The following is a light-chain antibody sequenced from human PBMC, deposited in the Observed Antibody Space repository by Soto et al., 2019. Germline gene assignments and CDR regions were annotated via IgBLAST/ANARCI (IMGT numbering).Light chain of an antibody. J-gene: IGKJ1*01. Sequence: DIQMTQSPSTLSASIGDRVTVTCRASQSISIWLAWFQQKPGKAPNLLIYKASSLESGVPSRFSGSGSGTEFTLTISSLQPDDFAPYYCQQYNSFPWTFGQGTKVEIK. CDR3: QQYNSFPWT. V-gene: IGKV1-5*03. CDR1: QSISIW. CDR2: KAS.